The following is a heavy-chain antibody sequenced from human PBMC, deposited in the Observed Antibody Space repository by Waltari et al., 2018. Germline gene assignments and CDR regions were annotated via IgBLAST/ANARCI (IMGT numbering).Heavy chain of an antibody. CDR3: ASGTCYPFWSGYYSGWFDS. J-gene: IGHJ5*01. Sequence: QVQLQESGPGLVKPSETLSLTCTVSGGSITNYHWSWIRQPPGKGLEWIGFIGYSGSSSYNPSLKSRVTMSVDTSKNQFSLKLSSVTPADTAVYYCASGTCYPFWSGYYSGWFDSWGQGTQVTVSS. CDR2: IGYSGSS. V-gene: IGHV4-59*01. CDR1: GGSITNYH. D-gene: IGHD3-3*01.